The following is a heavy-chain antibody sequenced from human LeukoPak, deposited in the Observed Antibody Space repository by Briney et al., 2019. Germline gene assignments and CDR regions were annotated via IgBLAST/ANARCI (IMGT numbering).Heavy chain of an antibody. CDR2: ISWNSGSI. D-gene: IGHD6-13*01. CDR1: GFTFDDYA. CDR3: AKDISSSPRYMDV. Sequence: PGRSLRLSCAASGFTFDDYAMHWVRQAPGKGLEWVSGISWNSGSIGYADSVKGRFTISRDNAKNSLYLQMNSPRAEDMALYYCAKDISSSPRYMDVWGKGTTVTVSS. V-gene: IGHV3-9*03. J-gene: IGHJ6*03.